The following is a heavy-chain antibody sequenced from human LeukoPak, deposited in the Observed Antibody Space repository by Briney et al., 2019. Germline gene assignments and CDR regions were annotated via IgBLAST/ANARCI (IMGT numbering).Heavy chain of an antibody. CDR3: ARRGRYSYGLFDY. Sequence: SSETLSLTCTVSGGSISSSSYYWGWIRQPPGKGLEWIGSIYYSGSTYYNPSLKSRVTISVDTSKNQFSLKLSSVTAADTAVYYCARRGRYSYGLFDYWGQGTLVTVSS. V-gene: IGHV4-39*01. CDR1: GGSISSSSYY. J-gene: IGHJ4*02. D-gene: IGHD5-18*01. CDR2: IYYSGST.